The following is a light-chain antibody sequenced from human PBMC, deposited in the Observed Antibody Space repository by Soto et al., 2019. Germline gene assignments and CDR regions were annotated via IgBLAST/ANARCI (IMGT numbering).Light chain of an antibody. CDR2: GAS. Sequence: IQLTQSPSSLSASIGDRVTISCRASQGISIYLAWYQLKPGKAPELLIFGASSLHSGVPSNFSGSGSGTHFTLTISSLQPEDFATYYCQQYKTYPLTFGGGTKVDIK. V-gene: IGKV1-16*02. CDR1: QGISIY. J-gene: IGKJ4*01. CDR3: QQYKTYPLT.